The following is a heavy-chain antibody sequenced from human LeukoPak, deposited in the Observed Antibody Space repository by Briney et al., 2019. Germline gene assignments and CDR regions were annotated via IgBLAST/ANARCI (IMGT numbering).Heavy chain of an antibody. Sequence: PSETLSLTCAVYGGSFSGYYWSWIRQPPGKGLEWIGEINHSGSTNYNPSLKSRVTISVDTSKNQFSLKLSSVTAADTAVYYCAREEQWLRYYYYYMDVWGKGTTVTVSS. V-gene: IGHV4-34*01. CDR1: GGSFSGYY. CDR3: AREEQWLRYYYYYMDV. CDR2: INHSGST. J-gene: IGHJ6*03. D-gene: IGHD6-19*01.